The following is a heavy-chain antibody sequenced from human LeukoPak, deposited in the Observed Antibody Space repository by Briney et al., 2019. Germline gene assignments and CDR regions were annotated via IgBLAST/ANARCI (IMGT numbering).Heavy chain of an antibody. Sequence: PSETLSLTCTVSGDFITAYYWSWIRQPPGKGLEWIGYVYYSGSTEYNPSLRSRVTISLEMSKHQFSLNLTSVTAADTTVYYCASNTGTVFDYWGQGALVTVSS. D-gene: IGHD7-27*01. V-gene: IGHV4-59*01. J-gene: IGHJ4*02. CDR1: GDFITAYY. CDR2: VYYSGST. CDR3: ASNTGTVFDY.